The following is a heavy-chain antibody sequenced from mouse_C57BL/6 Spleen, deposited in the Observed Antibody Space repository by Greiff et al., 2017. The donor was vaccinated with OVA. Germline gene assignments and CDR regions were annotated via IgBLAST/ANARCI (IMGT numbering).Heavy chain of an antibody. CDR1: GYAFSSSW. Sequence: VQLQQSGPELVKPGASVKISCKASGYAFSSSWMNWVKQRPGKGLEWIGRIYPGDGDTNYNGKFKGKATLTADKSSSTAYMQLSSLTSEDSAVYFCASPNWDWYFDVWGTGTTVTVSS. D-gene: IGHD4-1*01. V-gene: IGHV1-82*01. CDR3: ASPNWDWYFDV. J-gene: IGHJ1*03. CDR2: IYPGDGDT.